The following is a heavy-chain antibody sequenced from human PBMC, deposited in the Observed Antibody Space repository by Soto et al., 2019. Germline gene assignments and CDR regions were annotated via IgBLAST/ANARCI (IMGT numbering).Heavy chain of an antibody. CDR2: ISGTGDNT. D-gene: IGHD1-7*01. V-gene: IGHV3-23*01. Sequence: GGSLRLSCAASGLTFRSYGMSWVRQTPGKGLEWISAISGTGDNTNYADSVQGRFTISRDNSKNRLYLQMNSLRAEDTAIYYCAKQRRLTGTTFVFMDYWGQGTQVTVSS. CDR1: GLTFRSYG. CDR3: AKQRRLTGTTFVFMDY. J-gene: IGHJ4*02.